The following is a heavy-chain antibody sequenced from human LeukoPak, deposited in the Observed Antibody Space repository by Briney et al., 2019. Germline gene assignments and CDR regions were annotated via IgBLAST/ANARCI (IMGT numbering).Heavy chain of an antibody. J-gene: IGHJ4*02. Sequence: GGSLRLSCAASGFTFSSYWMSWVRQAPGKGLEWVANIKQDGSEKYYVDSVKDRFTISRDNAKNSLYLQMNSLRAEDTAVYYCARDIMTTVTTVDYWGQGTLVTVSS. CDR2: IKQDGSEK. CDR1: GFTFSSYW. D-gene: IGHD4-17*01. CDR3: ARDIMTTVTTVDY. V-gene: IGHV3-7*01.